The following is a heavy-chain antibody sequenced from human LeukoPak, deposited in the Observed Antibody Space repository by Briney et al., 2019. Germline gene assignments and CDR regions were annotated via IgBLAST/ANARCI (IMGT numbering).Heavy chain of an antibody. D-gene: IGHD3-10*01. J-gene: IGHJ6*02. CDR1: GGSIRSDF. Sequence: SETLSLTCTVSGGSIRSDFWSWIRQPPGKGLEWIGYVYYSGSTNYSPSLNSRVTISIDTSKNKFSLKLTSVTAADTAVYYCARVFTIVRGADVWGQGTTVTVSS. CDR3: ARVFTIVRGADV. CDR2: VYYSGST. V-gene: IGHV4-59*01.